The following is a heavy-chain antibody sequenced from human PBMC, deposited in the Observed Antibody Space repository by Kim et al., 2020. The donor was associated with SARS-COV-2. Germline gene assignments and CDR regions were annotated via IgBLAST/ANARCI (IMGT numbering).Heavy chain of an antibody. V-gene: IGHV3-74*01. J-gene: IGHJ4*02. D-gene: IGHD3-10*01. CDR1: GFFFRTYY. Sequence: GGSLRLSCVASGFFFRTYYMNWVRQAPGKGLVWVSRISRDGRQKFYADSVKGRFTISRDNAKNMVSLQMNSLMSEDTAVYYCVRDYGHGRQGLEWGQGPLVTVSP. CDR3: VRDYGHGRQGLE. CDR2: ISRDGRQK.